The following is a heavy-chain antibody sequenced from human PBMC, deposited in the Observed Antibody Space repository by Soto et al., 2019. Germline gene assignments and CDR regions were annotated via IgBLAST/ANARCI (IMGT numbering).Heavy chain of an antibody. J-gene: IGHJ4*02. D-gene: IGHD5-18*01. CDR3: ARDRGRQLGILM. Sequence: QVQLVESGGGVVQPGRSLRLSCAASGFTFSSYGMHWVRQAPGKGLEWVAVIWYDGSNKYYADSVKGRFTISRDNSKNPLYLQMNSLRAEDTAVYYCARDRGRQLGILMGGQGTLVTVSS. V-gene: IGHV3-33*01. CDR1: GFTFSSYG. CDR2: IWYDGSNK.